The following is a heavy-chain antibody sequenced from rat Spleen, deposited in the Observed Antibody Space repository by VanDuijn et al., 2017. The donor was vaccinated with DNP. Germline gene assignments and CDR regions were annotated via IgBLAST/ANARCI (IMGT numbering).Heavy chain of an antibody. CDR3: ARHWAGDY. D-gene: IGHD4-6*01. V-gene: IGHV5-25*01. CDR1: GFTFSNYD. J-gene: IGHJ2*01. Sequence: EVQLVESGGGLVQPGRSLKLSCAASGFTFSNYDMAWVRQAPTKGLEWVASIRTSGGSTYYRDSVKGRFTVSRDNAKSTLYLQMDSLRSEDTATYYCARHWAGDYWGQGVMVTVSS. CDR2: IRTSGGST.